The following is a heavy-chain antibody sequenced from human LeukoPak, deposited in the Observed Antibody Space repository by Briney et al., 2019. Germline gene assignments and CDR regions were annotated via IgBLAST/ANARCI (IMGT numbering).Heavy chain of an antibody. D-gene: IGHD3-22*01. V-gene: IGHV3-21*01. Sequence: GGSLRLSCAASGFTFSSYSMNWVRQAPGKGLEWVSSISSSSYIYYADSVKGRFTISRDSAKNSLYLQMNSLRAEDTAVYSCARDHYYDSSGYTPAGDAFDIWGQGTMVIVSS. CDR3: ARDHYYDSSGYTPAGDAFDI. CDR2: ISSSSYI. J-gene: IGHJ3*02. CDR1: GFTFSSYS.